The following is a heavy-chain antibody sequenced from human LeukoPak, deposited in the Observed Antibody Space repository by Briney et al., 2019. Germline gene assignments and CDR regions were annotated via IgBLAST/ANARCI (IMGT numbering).Heavy chain of an antibody. CDR1: GGSVSSYY. D-gene: IGHD3-16*02. V-gene: IGHV4-59*02. CDR3: ARGDYVWESYRYNRNWFDP. J-gene: IGHJ5*02. Sequence: TSETLSLTCTVSGGSVSSYYWSWIRQPPGKELEWIGYIYYSGSTNYNPSLKSRVTISVDTSKNQCSLKLSSVTAADTAVYYCARGDYVWESYRYNRNWFDPWGQGTLVTVSS. CDR2: IYYSGST.